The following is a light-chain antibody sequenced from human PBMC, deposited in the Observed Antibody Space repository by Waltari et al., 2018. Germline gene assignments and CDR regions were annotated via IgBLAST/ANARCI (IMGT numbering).Light chain of an antibody. V-gene: IGLV3-25*03. Sequence: SYELTQPPSVSVSPGQTARITCSADILPKQYAYWYQQKPGQAHVVVIYKDTERPSGIPGRFSGSSSGTTVTLTISGVQAEDEADYYCQSADFSGTWVFGGGTKLTVL. CDR2: KDT. J-gene: IGLJ2*01. CDR3: QSADFSGTWV. CDR1: ILPKQY.